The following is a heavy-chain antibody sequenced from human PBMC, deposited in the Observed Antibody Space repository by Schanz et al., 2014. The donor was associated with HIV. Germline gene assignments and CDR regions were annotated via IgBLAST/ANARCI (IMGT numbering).Heavy chain of an antibody. CDR2: IWYDGTND. D-gene: IGHD2-2*01. V-gene: IGHV3-33*01. J-gene: IGHJ3*02. CDR1: GFTFSSYA. Sequence: QVQLVESGGGVVQPGRSLRLACAASGFTFSSYAMHWVRQAPGTGLEWVAVIWYDGTNDHYADSVKGRFTISRDNSKNTLYLQMNSLRAEDTAVYFCATSTMTDAFDIWGQGTKVIVSS. CDR3: ATSTMTDAFDI.